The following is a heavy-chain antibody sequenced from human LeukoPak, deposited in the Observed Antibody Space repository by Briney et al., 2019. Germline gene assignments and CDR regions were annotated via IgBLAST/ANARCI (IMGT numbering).Heavy chain of an antibody. Sequence: PGGSLRLSCAASGFNVSSNYMTWVRQAPGKGLEWVSVIYSGGRPYYADSVKGRFTISRDNSKNTLYLQMNSLRAEDTAVYYCARRAREFGWVFDYWGQGTLVTVSS. V-gene: IGHV3-66*04. CDR1: GFNVSSNY. J-gene: IGHJ4*02. D-gene: IGHD3-10*01. CDR3: ARRAREFGWVFDY. CDR2: IYSGGRP.